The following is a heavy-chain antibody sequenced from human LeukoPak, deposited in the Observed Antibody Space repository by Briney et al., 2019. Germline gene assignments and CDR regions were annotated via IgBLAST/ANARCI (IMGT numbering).Heavy chain of an antibody. CDR2: ISYDGSNK. Sequence: QPGGSLRLSCAASGFTLSSYGMHWVRQAPGKGLEWVAVISYDGSNKYYADSVKGRFTISRDNSKNTLYLQMNSLRAEDTAVYYCAKVAYGYSYGYVDYWGQGTLVTVSS. J-gene: IGHJ4*02. V-gene: IGHV3-30*18. CDR3: AKVAYGYSYGYVDY. D-gene: IGHD5-18*01. CDR1: GFTLSSYG.